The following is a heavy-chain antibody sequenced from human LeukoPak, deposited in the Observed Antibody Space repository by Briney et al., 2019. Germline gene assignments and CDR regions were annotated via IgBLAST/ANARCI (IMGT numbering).Heavy chain of an antibody. CDR1: GFTFSSYE. D-gene: IGHD3-22*01. J-gene: IGHJ4*02. V-gene: IGHV3-48*03. Sequence: PGGSLRLSCAASGFTFSSYEMNWVRQAPGKGLEWVSYISSSGSTIYYADSVKGRFTISRDNAKNSLYLQMNSLRAEDTAVYYCARESAMIVDYWGQGTLVTVSS. CDR2: ISSSGSTI. CDR3: ARESAMIVDY.